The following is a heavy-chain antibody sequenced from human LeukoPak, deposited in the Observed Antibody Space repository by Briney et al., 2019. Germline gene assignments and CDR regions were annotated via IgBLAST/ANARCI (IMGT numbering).Heavy chain of an antibody. CDR3: ARVGRRIAAAGTVNFDY. D-gene: IGHD6-13*01. J-gene: IGHJ4*02. CDR1: GGSISSSSYY. Sequence: SETLSLTCTVSGGSISSSSYYWGWIRQPPGKGLEWIGSIYYSGSTYYNPSLKSRVTISVDTSKNQFSLKLSSVTAADTAVYYCARVGRRIAAAGTVNFDYWGQGTLVTVSS. V-gene: IGHV4-39*07. CDR2: IYYSGST.